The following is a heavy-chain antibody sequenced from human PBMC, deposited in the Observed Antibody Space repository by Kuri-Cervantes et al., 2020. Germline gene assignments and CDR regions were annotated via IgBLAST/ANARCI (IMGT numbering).Heavy chain of an antibody. Sequence: ASVKVSCKASGYTFTSYYMHWVRQAPGQGLEWMGIINPSGGSTSYAQKLQGRVTMTTDTATNTAYMELRRLRSDDTAVYYCARDLFTTKLYYYGMDVWGQGTTVTVSS. CDR1: GYTFTSYY. J-gene: IGHJ6*02. D-gene: IGHD3-22*01. V-gene: IGHV1-46*01. CDR2: INPSGGST. CDR3: ARDLFTTKLYYYGMDV.